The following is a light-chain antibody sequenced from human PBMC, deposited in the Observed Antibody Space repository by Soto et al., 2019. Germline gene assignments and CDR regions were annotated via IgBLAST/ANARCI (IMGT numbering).Light chain of an antibody. Sequence: QSALTQPASVSGSPGQSITISCTGTSSDVGSYNYVSWYQQHPGKAPKLMIYEVTNRPSGVSNRFSASKSGNTASLTISGLQAEDEADYYCSSYTSRSTPVFGGGTKLTVL. CDR3: SSYTSRSTPV. CDR1: SSDVGSYNY. CDR2: EVT. J-gene: IGLJ2*01. V-gene: IGLV2-14*01.